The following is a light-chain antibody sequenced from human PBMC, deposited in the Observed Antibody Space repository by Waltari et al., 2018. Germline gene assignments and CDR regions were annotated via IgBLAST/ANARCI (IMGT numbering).Light chain of an antibody. CDR3: QQTYTAPYT. CDR2: AAS. V-gene: IGKV1-39*01. CDR1: QTINTY. J-gene: IGKJ2*01. Sequence: DIQMTQSPSSLSASVGDRVTITYRASQTINTYLNWYQQKPGKAPKLLMYAASTLQSGVPARFSGSESGTDFTLIISGLQPEDFATYFCQQTYTAPYTFGQGTRLEI.